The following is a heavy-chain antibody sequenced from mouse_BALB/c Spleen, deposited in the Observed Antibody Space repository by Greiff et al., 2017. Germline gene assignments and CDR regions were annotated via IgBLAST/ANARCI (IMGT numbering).Heavy chain of an antibody. J-gene: IGHJ2*01. Sequence: EVKLVESGGGLVKPGGSLKLSCAASGFTFSDYYMYWVRQTPEKRLEWVATISDGGSYTYYPDSVKGRFTISRDNAKNNLYLQMSSLKSEDTAMYYCARDRDRYDVGDFDYWGQGTTLTVSS. CDR3: ARDRDRYDVGDFDY. CDR1: GFTFSDYY. CDR2: ISDGGSYT. V-gene: IGHV5-4*02. D-gene: IGHD2-14*01.